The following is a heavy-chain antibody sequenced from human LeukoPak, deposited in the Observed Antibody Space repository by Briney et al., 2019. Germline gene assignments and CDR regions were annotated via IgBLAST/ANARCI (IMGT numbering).Heavy chain of an antibody. J-gene: IGHJ3*02. V-gene: IGHV4-30-2*01. Sequence: SETLSLTCTVSGGSISSGGYYWRWIRQPPGKGLEWIGYIYHSGSTYYNPSLKSRVTISVDRSKNQFSLKLSSVTAADTAVYYCARARSQDSSGYRRLESDAFDIWGQGTMVTVSS. CDR3: ARARSQDSSGYRRLESDAFDI. CDR2: IYHSGST. CDR1: GGSISSGGYY. D-gene: IGHD3-22*01.